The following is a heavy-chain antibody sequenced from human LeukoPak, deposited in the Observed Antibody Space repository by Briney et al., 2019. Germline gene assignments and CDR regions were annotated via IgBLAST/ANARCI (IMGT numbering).Heavy chain of an antibody. J-gene: IGHJ5*02. CDR1: GGSISSGGYY. D-gene: IGHD2-2*01. CDR2: IYYSGST. Sequence: PSETLSLTCTVSGGSISSGGYYWSWIRQHPGKGLEWIGYIYYSGSTYYNPSLKSRVTISVDTSKNQFSLKLNSVTAADTAVYYCARSLPTQGWFDPWGQGTLVTVSS. V-gene: IGHV4-31*03. CDR3: ARSLPTQGWFDP.